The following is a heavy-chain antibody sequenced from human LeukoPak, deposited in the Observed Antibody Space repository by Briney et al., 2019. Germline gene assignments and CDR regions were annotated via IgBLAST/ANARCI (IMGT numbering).Heavy chain of an antibody. CDR1: GFTFSSYA. CDR2: ISGSGGST. CDR3: AKDRWQLWSHFDY. D-gene: IGHD5-18*01. V-gene: IGHV3-23*01. Sequence: GGSLRLSCAASGFTFSSYAMSWVRQAPGEGLEWVSAISGSGGSTYYADSVKGRFTISRDNSKNTLYLQMNSLRAEDTAVYYCAKDRWQLWSHFDYWGQGTLVTVSS. J-gene: IGHJ4*02.